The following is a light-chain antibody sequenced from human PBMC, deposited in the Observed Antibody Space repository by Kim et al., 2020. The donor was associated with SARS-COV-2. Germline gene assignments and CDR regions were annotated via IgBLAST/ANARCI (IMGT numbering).Light chain of an antibody. Sequence: SVKHTCTLSSGHSSYFIAWHQQQPGKASRFLMKVEGSGSYNKGGGVPDRFSGSRSGADRYLIISNLHSEDEADYYCETWDSNIQVFGGGTQLTVL. J-gene: IGLJ3*02. CDR1: SGHSSYF. CDR2: VEGSGSY. CDR3: ETWDSNIQV. V-gene: IGLV4-60*03.